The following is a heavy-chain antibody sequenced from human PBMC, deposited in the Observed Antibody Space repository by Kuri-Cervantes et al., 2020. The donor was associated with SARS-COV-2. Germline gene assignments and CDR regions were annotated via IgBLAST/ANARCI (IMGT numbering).Heavy chain of an antibody. J-gene: IGHJ6*03. CDR1: GGSISSHY. Sequence: SETLSLTCTVSGGSISSHYWSWIRQPPGKGLEWIGYIYYSGSTYYNPSLKSRVTISVDTSKNQFSLKLSSVTAADTAVYYCARDVGATTAYYYYYMDVWGKGTTVTVSS. CDR2: IYYSGST. CDR3: ARDVGATTAYYYYYMDV. V-gene: IGHV4-59*04. D-gene: IGHD1-26*01.